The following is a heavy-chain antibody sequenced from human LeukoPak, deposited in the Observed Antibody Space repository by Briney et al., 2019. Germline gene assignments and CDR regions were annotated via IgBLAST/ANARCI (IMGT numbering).Heavy chain of an antibody. CDR1: GFTFSSYS. CDR3: ARGWFYDSSGYYVY. CDR2: ISGSGRTI. V-gene: IGHV3-48*02. D-gene: IGHD3-22*01. Sequence: GGSLRLSCAASGFTFSSYSMNWVRQAPGKGLEWVSYISGSGRTIYYADSVKGRFTISRDNAKNSLYLQINSLRDEDTAVYYCARGWFYDSSGYYVYWGQGTLVTVSS. J-gene: IGHJ4*02.